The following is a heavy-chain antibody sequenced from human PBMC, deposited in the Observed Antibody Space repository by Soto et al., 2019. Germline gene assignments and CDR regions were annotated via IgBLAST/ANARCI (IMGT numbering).Heavy chain of an antibody. CDR2: TYYRSKWYN. Sequence: PSQTLSLTCAISGDSVSSNSAAWNWIRQSPSRGLEWLGRTYYRSKWYNDYAVSVRSRISINPDTSKSQFSLHLTSVTAEDTAVYYCAREYRRENPLDYFDYWGQGTLVTVSS. CDR3: AREYRRENPLDYFDY. D-gene: IGHD1-26*01. CDR1: GDSVSSNSAA. V-gene: IGHV6-1*01. J-gene: IGHJ4*02.